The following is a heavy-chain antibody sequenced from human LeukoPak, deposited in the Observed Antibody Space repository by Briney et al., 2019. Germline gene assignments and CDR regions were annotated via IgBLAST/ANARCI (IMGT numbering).Heavy chain of an antibody. D-gene: IGHD5-18*01. CDR3: ARGHRIQLWVLTAFDI. Sequence: SETLSLTCSVSGGSIGTNYWSWIRQVPGKGLEWIGYSSYSGSSNYNPSLKSRVTISVDTSKNQFSLKLSSVTAADTAVYYCARGHRIQLWVLTAFDIWGQGTMVTVSS. J-gene: IGHJ3*02. CDR1: GGSIGTNY. V-gene: IGHV4-59*12. CDR2: SSYSGSS.